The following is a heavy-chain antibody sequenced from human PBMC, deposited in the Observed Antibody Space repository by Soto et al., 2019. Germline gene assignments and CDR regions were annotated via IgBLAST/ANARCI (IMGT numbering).Heavy chain of an antibody. J-gene: IGHJ2*01. D-gene: IGHD3-16*02. CDR2: ISGSGGST. Sequence: PGKGLEWVTAISGSGGSTYYADSVKGLFTISRDNSKNTLYLQMNSLRAEDTAVYFFFFQAEDGIRVTVPVSAFLLNRSSDL. CDR3: FFQAEDGIRVTVPVSAFLLNRSSDL. V-gene: IGHV3-23*01.